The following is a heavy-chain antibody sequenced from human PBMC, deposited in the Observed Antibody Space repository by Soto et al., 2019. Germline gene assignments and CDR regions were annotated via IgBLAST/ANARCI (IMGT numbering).Heavy chain of an antibody. CDR2: ITPDGGST. V-gene: IGHV3-74*01. J-gene: IGHJ4*02. Sequence: EVQLVESGGGLVQPGGSLRLSCATSGFTFTTYWMHWVRQAPGKGLMWVSRITPDGGSTSYADSVKGRFTISRDNAKNPLYLQMNGLRAEDTAIYHCARDLIIADTPGDDFDYWGQGTLVAVSS. CDR3: ARDLIIADTPGDDFDY. D-gene: IGHD5-12*01. CDR1: GFTFTTYW.